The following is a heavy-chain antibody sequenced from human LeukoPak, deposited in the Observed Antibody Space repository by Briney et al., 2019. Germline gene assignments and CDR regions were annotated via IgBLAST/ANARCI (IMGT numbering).Heavy chain of an antibody. CDR2: ISAYNGNT. Sequence: ASVRVSCKASGYTFTSYGISWVRQAPGQGLEWMGWISAYNGNTNYAQKFQGRVTMTTDTSTSTAYMELKSLRSDDTAVYYCARQRWLQPVDYWGQGTLVTVSS. CDR1: GYTFTSYG. J-gene: IGHJ4*02. CDR3: ARQRWLQPVDY. V-gene: IGHV1-18*01. D-gene: IGHD5-18*01.